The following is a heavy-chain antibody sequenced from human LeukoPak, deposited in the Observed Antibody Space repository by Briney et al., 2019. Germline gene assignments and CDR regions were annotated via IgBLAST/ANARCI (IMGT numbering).Heavy chain of an antibody. CDR2: ISSNSSTI. D-gene: IGHD2-8*01. Sequence: GGSLRLSCAASGFTFSSYNMNWVRQAPGKGLEWVSYISSNSSTIYYADSVKGRFTISRDNTKNSLYLQMNSLRDEDTSVYYCASMLRDWGQGTLVTVSS. V-gene: IGHV3-48*02. CDR1: GFTFSSYN. J-gene: IGHJ4*02. CDR3: ASMLRD.